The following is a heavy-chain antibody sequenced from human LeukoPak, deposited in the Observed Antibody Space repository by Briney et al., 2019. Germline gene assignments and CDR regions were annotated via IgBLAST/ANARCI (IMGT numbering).Heavy chain of an antibody. J-gene: IGHJ4*02. CDR3: ARVVGHDYGDYYLDY. CDR1: GFTFSSYW. V-gene: IGHV3-7*03. CDR2: IKQDGSEK. Sequence: GGSLRLSCAASGFTFSSYWMSWVRQAPGKGLEWVANIKQDGSEKYYVDSVKGRFTISRDNAKNTLYLQMNSLRAEDTAVYYCARVVGHDYGDYYLDYWGQGTLVTVSS. D-gene: IGHD4-17*01.